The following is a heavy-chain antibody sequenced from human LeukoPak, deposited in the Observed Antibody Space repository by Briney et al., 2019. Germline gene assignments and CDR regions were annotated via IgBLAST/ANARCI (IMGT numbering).Heavy chain of an antibody. Sequence: GGSLRLSCAASGFTFSSYSMNWVRQAPGKGLEWVSYISTSSSTIYYADSVKGRFTISRDNAKNALYLHMNSLRAEDTAVYYCAKTYYYDSGNYWGQGTLVTVSS. CDR1: GFTFSSYS. CDR2: ISTSSSTI. D-gene: IGHD3-10*01. V-gene: IGHV3-48*04. CDR3: AKTYYYDSGNY. J-gene: IGHJ4*02.